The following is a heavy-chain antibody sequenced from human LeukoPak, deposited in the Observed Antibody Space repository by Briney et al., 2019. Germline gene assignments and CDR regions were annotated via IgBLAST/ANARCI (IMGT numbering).Heavy chain of an antibody. Sequence: PSETLSLTCTVSGGSISYYYWSWIRQSPGKGLEWIGYLYYSGTTNYNPSLKSRVTVSVDTSKNQFSLQLRSVTAADTAVYYCAREDPQTTVPEGMDVRGQGTTVTVSS. CDR3: AREDPQTTVPEGMDV. V-gene: IGHV4-59*01. D-gene: IGHD4-17*01. CDR2: LYYSGTT. J-gene: IGHJ6*02. CDR1: GGSISYYY.